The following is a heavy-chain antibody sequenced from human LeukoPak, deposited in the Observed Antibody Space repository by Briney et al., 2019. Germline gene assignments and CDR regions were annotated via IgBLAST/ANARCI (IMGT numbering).Heavy chain of an antibody. CDR1: GFTFSDYY. D-gene: IGHD3-3*01. Sequence: GGSLRLSCAASGFTFSDYYMSWIRQAPGKGLEWVANIKQDGSEKYYVDSVKGRFTISRDNAKNSLYLQMNSLRAEDTAVYYCARTSYRFWDYWGQGTLVTVSS. CDR3: ARTSYRFWDY. CDR2: IKQDGSEK. J-gene: IGHJ4*02. V-gene: IGHV3-7*01.